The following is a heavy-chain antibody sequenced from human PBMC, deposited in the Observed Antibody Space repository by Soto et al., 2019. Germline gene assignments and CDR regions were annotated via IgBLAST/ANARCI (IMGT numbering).Heavy chain of an antibody. CDR2: IYYSGST. CDR1: GGSISSGGYY. Sequence: PSETLSLTCTVSGGSISSGGYYWSWIRQHPGKGLEWIGYIYYSGSTYYNPSLKSRVTISVDTSKNQFSLKLSSVTAADTAVYYCARDDRLQSYYYGMDVWGQATTVTVSS. CDR3: ARDDRLQSYYYGMDV. D-gene: IGHD4-4*01. J-gene: IGHJ6*02. V-gene: IGHV4-31*03.